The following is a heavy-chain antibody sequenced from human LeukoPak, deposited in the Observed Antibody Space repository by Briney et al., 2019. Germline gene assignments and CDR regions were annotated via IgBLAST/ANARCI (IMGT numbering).Heavy chain of an antibody. Sequence: PSETLSLTCTVSGGSISSSSYYWGWIRQPPGKGLEWIGSIYYSGSTYYNPSLKSRVTISVDTSKNQFSLKLSSVTAADTAVYYCARHDYGGYAEYFQHWGQGTLVTVSS. D-gene: IGHD4-23*01. CDR1: GGSISSSSYY. CDR3: ARHDYGGYAEYFQH. J-gene: IGHJ1*01. V-gene: IGHV4-39*01. CDR2: IYYSGST.